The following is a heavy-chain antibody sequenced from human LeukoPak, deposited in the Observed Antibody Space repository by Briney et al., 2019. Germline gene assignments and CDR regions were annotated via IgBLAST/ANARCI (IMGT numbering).Heavy chain of an antibody. J-gene: IGHJ3*02. CDR1: GFTFTSYA. V-gene: IGHV3-53*01. Sequence: GGSLRLSCAASGFTFTSYAMSWVRQAPGKGLEWVSVIYSGGSTYYADSVKGRFTISRDNSKNTLYLQMNSLRAEDTAVYYCARESIAAAGTDAFDIWGQGTMVTVSS. CDR3: ARESIAAAGTDAFDI. D-gene: IGHD6-13*01. CDR2: IYSGGST.